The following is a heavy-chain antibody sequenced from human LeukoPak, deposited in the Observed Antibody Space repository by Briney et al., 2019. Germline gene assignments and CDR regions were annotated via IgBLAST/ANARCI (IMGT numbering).Heavy chain of an antibody. CDR2: FDPEHGET. Sequence: ASVKVSCKVSGYTLTELSMHWVRQAPGKGLEWMGGFDPEHGETIYAQKFQGRVTMTEDTSIDTVYMELSSLRSEDTAEYYCATDRVGYCSGGSCYSRSSALDYWGQGTLVTVSS. CDR1: GYTLTELS. CDR3: ATDRVGYCSGGSCYSRSSALDY. V-gene: IGHV1-24*01. D-gene: IGHD2-15*01. J-gene: IGHJ4*02.